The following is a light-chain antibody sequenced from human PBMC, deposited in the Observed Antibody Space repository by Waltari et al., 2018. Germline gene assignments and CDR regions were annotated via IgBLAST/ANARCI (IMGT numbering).Light chain of an antibody. CDR2: HAS. CDR1: QSISHY. J-gene: IGKJ1*01. V-gene: IGKV3-20*01. CDR3: QHYVNLPAT. Sequence: EVVLTQSPGTLSLSPGEGATLSCRASQSISHYLAWYQQKPGQAPRLLIYHASSRATGIPDRFSGSGSGTDFSLTISRLEPEDFAVYYCQHYVNLPATFGQGTKVENK.